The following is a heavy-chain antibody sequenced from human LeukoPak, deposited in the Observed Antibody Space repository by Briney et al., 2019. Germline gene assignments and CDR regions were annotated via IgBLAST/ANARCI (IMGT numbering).Heavy chain of an antibody. V-gene: IGHV4-59*01. J-gene: IGHJ4*02. D-gene: IGHD4-23*01. CDR1: GGSISSYY. CDR3: YY. CDR2: IYYSGST. Sequence: SETLSLTCTVSGGSISSYYWSWIRQPPGKGLEWIGYIYYSGSTNYNPSLKSRVTISVDTSKSQFSLYYCARHSYGGKSPRIYYWGQGTQV.